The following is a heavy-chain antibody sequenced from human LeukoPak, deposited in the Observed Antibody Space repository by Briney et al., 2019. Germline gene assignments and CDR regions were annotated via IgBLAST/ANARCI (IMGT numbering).Heavy chain of an antibody. J-gene: IGHJ4*02. CDR3: ARHLGYCNSDSCYIGVY. Sequence: PGGSLRLSCAASGFTVSSYSMNWVRQAPGKGLEWVSYISSSSSTIYYADSVKGRFTISRDNAKNSLYLQMNSLRAEDTAVYYCARHLGYCNSDSCYIGVYWGQGTLVTVSS. D-gene: IGHD2-2*02. CDR2: ISSSSSTI. V-gene: IGHV3-48*01. CDR1: GFTVSSYS.